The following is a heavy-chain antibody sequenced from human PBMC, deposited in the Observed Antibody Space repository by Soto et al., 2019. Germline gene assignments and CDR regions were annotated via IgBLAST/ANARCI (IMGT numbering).Heavy chain of an antibody. D-gene: IGHD1-1*01. CDR1: GGSIRSSSYY. CDR2: IYYNGST. V-gene: IGHV4-39*01. Sequence: SETLSLTCTVSGGSIRSSSYYWGWIRQPPGKGLEWIGSIYYNGSTYYNPSLKSRVTISVDTSKNQFSLKVRSVTAADTAVYYCARHGDRYNWNDVGYWGQGTLVTVSS. CDR3: ARHGDRYNWNDVGY. J-gene: IGHJ4*02.